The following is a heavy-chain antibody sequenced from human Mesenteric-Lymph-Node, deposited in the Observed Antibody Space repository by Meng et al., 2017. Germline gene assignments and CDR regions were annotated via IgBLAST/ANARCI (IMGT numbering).Heavy chain of an antibody. D-gene: IGHD3-16*01. V-gene: IGHV3-48*03. Sequence: GESLKISCVASRFMFSSYEMNWVRQAPGKGLEWVSYISSSGTIADSVKGRFTISRDNAKNSLYLQMNSLRAEDTAVYYCAREGENSDFDAFDLWGPGTMVTVSS. CDR1: RFMFSSYE. J-gene: IGHJ3*01. CDR2: ISSSGTI. CDR3: AREGENSDFDAFDL.